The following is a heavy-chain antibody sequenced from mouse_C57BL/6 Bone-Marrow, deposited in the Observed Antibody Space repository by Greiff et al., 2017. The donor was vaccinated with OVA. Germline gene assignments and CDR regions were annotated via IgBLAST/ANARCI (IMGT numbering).Heavy chain of an antibody. CDR3: TRGYYFDY. CDR2: IDPTNDYT. V-gene: IGHV1-4*01. CDR1: GYTFTSYT. J-gene: IGHJ2*01. Sequence: QVQLKQSGAELARPGASVKMSCKASGYTFTSYTIHWVKQRPGQGLEWIGYIDPTNDYTNYNQKFKGKATLTADKSSSTAYMQLSSLTSKDSAVYYCTRGYYFDYWGQGTTLTVSS.